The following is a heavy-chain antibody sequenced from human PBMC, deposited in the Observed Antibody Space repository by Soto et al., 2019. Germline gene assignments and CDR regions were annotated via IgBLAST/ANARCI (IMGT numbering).Heavy chain of an antibody. J-gene: IGHJ4*02. CDR2: IYYSGST. CDR3: ARERGRRGYSYGADY. D-gene: IGHD5-18*01. Sequence: QVQLQESGPGLVKPSQTLSLTCTVSGGSISSGDYYWSWIRQPPGKGLEWIGYIYYSGSTYYNPSLKSPLTLSVDTSKTQFSLKLSSVTAADTAVYYCARERGRRGYSYGADYWGQGTLVTVSS. V-gene: IGHV4-30-4*01. CDR1: GGSISSGDYY.